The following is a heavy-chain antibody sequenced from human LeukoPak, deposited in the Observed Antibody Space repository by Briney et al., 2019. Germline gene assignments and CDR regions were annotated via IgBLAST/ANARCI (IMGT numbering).Heavy chain of an antibody. CDR2: IYYSGST. D-gene: IGHD1-26*01. V-gene: IGHV4-30-4*08. J-gene: IGHJ5*02. CDR1: GGSISSGDYY. CDR3: ARHEYSGSYYGLSWFDP. Sequence: SQTLSLTCTVSGGSISSGDYYWSWIRQPPGKGLEWIGYIYYSGSTYYNPSLKSRVTISVDTSKNQFSLKLSSLTAADTAVYYRARHEYSGSYYGLSWFDPWGQGTLVTVSS.